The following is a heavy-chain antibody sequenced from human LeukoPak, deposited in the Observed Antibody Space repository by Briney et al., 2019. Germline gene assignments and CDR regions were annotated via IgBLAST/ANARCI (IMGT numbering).Heavy chain of an antibody. D-gene: IGHD2-15*01. V-gene: IGHV3-23*01. CDR1: GFSLSDYG. Sequence: PGGSLRLSCAASGFSLSDYGMHWVRQAPGKGLEWVSTISTSGDNTYFADSVKGRFTISRDISKNTLYLQMNSLRVEDTAVYYCAKNRGYCSGGSCYGDYWGQGTLVTVSS. CDR3: AKNRGYCSGGSCYGDY. CDR2: ISTSGDNT. J-gene: IGHJ4*02.